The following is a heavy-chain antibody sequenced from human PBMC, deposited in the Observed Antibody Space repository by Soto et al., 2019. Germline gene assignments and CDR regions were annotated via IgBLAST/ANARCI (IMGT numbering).Heavy chain of an antibody. Sequence: SVKVPCKASRYTFPGCYMHCVGQAPGQGIESMGWINPNSGGTNYAQKFQGRVSMTRDTSISTAYMELSRLRSDDTAVYYCARVSRDTAMVWNWFDPWGQGTLVTVSS. D-gene: IGHD5-18*01. V-gene: IGHV1-2*02. CDR1: RYTFPGCY. CDR3: ARVSRDTAMVWNWFDP. J-gene: IGHJ5*02. CDR2: INPNSGGT.